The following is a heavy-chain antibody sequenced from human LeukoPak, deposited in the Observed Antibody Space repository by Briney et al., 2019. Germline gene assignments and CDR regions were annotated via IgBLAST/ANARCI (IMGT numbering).Heavy chain of an antibody. Sequence: GGSLRLSCAASGFTFSNYAMSWVRQAPGKGLEWVSTISNTGSDTYYADSVLGRFTISRDNSENTLYLQMNNLRAEDTAIHYCAKVPSADYGSGRPPFMDVWGQGTTVAVSS. CDR2: ISNTGSDT. CDR1: GFTFSNYA. V-gene: IGHV3-23*01. J-gene: IGHJ6*02. D-gene: IGHD3-10*01. CDR3: AKVPSADYGSGRPPFMDV.